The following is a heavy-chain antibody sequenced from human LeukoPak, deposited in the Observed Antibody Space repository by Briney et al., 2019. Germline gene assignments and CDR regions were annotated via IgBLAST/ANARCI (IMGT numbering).Heavy chain of an antibody. Sequence: GGSLRLSCAASGFTFSNYAMSWVRQAPGKGLEWVSAISGSGGSTYYADSVKGRFTISRDNSKNTLYLQMNSLRAEDTAVYYCAKGQLVPAALAYYFDYWGQGTLVTVSS. CDR2: ISGSGGST. CDR3: AKGQLVPAALAYYFDY. J-gene: IGHJ4*02. D-gene: IGHD2-2*01. CDR1: GFTFSNYA. V-gene: IGHV3-23*01.